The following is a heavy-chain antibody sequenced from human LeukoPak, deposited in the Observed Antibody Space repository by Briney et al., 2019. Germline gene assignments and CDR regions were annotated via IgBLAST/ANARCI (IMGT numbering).Heavy chain of an antibody. CDR2: INHSGST. CDR3: ARGRESPRSGGWFDP. Sequence: PSETLSLTCAVYGGSFSGYYWSCIRQPPGKGLEWIGEINHSGSTNYNPSLKSRVTISVDTSKNQFSLKLSSVTAADTAVYYCARGRESPRSGGWFDPWGQGTLVTVSS. D-gene: IGHD5-12*01. CDR1: GGSFSGYY. J-gene: IGHJ5*02. V-gene: IGHV4-34*01.